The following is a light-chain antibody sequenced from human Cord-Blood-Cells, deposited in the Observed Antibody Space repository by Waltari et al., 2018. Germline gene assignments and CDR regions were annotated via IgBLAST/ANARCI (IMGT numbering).Light chain of an antibody. J-gene: IGKJ3*01. V-gene: IGKV3-11*01. CDR2: DAS. CDR1: QIVSSY. CDR3: QQRSNCLFT. Sequence: EIVLTQSPATLSLSPGERATSSCRASQIVSSYLAWYQQKPGQAPRLLIYDASNRGTGIPARFSGSGSWTDFTLTISSLEPEDFAVYYCQQRSNCLFTFGPGTKVDIK.